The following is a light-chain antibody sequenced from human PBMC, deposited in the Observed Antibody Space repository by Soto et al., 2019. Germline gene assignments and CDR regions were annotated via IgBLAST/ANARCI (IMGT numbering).Light chain of an antibody. CDR2: GVS. CDR1: QIVSSSY. J-gene: IGKJ1*01. Sequence: EIVLTQSPATLSLSPGERATLSCRASQIVSSSYLAWYQQKPGQAPRLLIYGVSSRATGIPDRFSGSGSGTDFTLTISRLEPEDFAVYYCQQYGSSRTFGQGTKVDIK. CDR3: QQYGSSRT. V-gene: IGKV3-20*01.